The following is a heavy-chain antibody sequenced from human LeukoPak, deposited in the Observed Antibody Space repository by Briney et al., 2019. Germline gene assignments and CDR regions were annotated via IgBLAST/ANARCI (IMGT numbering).Heavy chain of an antibody. D-gene: IGHD3-10*01. Sequence: GGSLRLSCAASGFTFSSYAMTWVRQAPGKGLEWVTVISYDGSKKYYADSVKGRFTISRDNSKNTVYLQMNSLRAEDTAVYYCARDVIPNYYYYGMDVWGQGTTVTVSS. V-gene: IGHV3-30-3*01. CDR1: GFTFSSYA. CDR2: ISYDGSKK. CDR3: ARDVIPNYYYYGMDV. J-gene: IGHJ6*02.